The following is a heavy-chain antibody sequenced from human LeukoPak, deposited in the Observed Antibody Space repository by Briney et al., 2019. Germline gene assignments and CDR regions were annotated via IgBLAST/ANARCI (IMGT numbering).Heavy chain of an antibody. CDR3: AKEGTTVTIPNAFDI. J-gene: IGHJ3*02. CDR1: GFTFSFYG. D-gene: IGHD4-17*01. V-gene: IGHV3-30*02. Sequence: PGGSLRLSCAASGFTFSFYGMHWVRQAPGKGLEWVAFIRKDGSNQFYADSVKGRFTISRDNSKNTVYLQMNSLRAEDTAVYYCAKEGTTVTIPNAFDIWGQGTMVTVSS. CDR2: IRKDGSNQ.